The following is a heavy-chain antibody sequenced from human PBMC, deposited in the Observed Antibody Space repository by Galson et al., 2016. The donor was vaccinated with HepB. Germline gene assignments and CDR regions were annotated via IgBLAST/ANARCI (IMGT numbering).Heavy chain of an antibody. D-gene: IGHD1-14*01. CDR1: GFTFRDFA. Sequence: SLRLSCAASGFTFRDFAMAWVRQVPGKGLEWVSTINNSGESKHYADSVKGRFSISRDNSKNTVYLQMNNLRAADTAVYFCAKDAGGNRALGFDSWGQSTLVTVSS. V-gene: IGHV3-23*01. CDR2: INNSGESK. J-gene: IGHJ4*02. CDR3: AKDAGGNRALGFDS.